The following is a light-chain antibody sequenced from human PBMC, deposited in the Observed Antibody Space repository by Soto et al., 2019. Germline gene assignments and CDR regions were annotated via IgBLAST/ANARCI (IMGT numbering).Light chain of an antibody. V-gene: IGLV2-14*01. CDR3: SSYTDTYTFV. CDR1: STDIGGYDY. J-gene: IGLJ1*01. CDR2: EVS. Sequence: QSVLTQPASVSGSPGQSITISCTGTSTDIGGYDYVSWYQHHPSKAPKLLIYEVSNRPLGVSNRFAGSNSDNTASLTISGLQTEDEADYYCSSYTDTYTFVFGTGTKVTVL.